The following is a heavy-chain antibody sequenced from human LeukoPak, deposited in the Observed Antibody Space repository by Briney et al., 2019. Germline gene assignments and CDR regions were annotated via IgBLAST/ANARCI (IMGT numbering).Heavy chain of an antibody. Sequence: PSQTLSLTCAVSGGSISSGGYSWSWIRQPPGKGLEWIGYIYHSGSTYYNPSLKSRVTISVDRSKNQFSLKLSSVTAADTAVYYCARGGNYDSTFDYWGQGTLATVSS. J-gene: IGHJ4*02. D-gene: IGHD3-22*01. CDR3: ARGGNYDSTFDY. V-gene: IGHV4-30-2*01. CDR2: IYHSGST. CDR1: GGSISSGGYS.